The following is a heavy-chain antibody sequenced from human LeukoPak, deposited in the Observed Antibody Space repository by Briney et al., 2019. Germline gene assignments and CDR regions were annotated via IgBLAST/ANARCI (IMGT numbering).Heavy chain of an antibody. D-gene: IGHD6-13*01. CDR1: GFTFSSYG. J-gene: IGHJ3*02. CDR2: IWYDGSNK. CDR3: ARDRLYSFTYSSSWFDAFDI. Sequence: LPGGSLRLSCAASGFTFSSYGMHWVRQAPGKGLEWVAVIWYDGSNKYYADSVKGRFTISRDNSKNTLYLQMNSLRAEDTAVYYCARDRLYSFTYSSSWFDAFDIWGQGTMVTVPS. V-gene: IGHV3-33*08.